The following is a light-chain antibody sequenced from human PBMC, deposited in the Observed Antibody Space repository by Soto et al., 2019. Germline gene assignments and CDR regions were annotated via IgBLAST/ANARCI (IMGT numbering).Light chain of an antibody. J-gene: IGKJ4*01. V-gene: IGKV1-5*03. Sequence: DIQMTQSPSTLSGSVGDRVTITCRASQTISSWLAWYQQKAGKAPNLLIYKASTLETGVPSRFSGSASGTEFTLTISSLQPDDFATYYCQQHANYPITFGGGTKVDIK. CDR1: QTISSW. CDR2: KAS. CDR3: QQHANYPIT.